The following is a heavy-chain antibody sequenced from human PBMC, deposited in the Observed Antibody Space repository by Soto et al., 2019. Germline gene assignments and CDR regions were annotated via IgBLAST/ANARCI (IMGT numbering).Heavy chain of an antibody. CDR2: INHSGST. CDR1: GGSFSGYY. V-gene: IGHV4-34*01. D-gene: IGHD3-16*01. Sequence: SETLSLTCAVYGGSFSGYYWSWIRQPPGKGLEWIGEINHSGSTNYNPSLKSRVTISVDTSKNQFSLKLSSVTAADTAVYYCARVRLRAMITFGDRVRGAFDIWGQGTMVTVS. J-gene: IGHJ3*02. CDR3: ARVRLRAMITFGDRVRGAFDI.